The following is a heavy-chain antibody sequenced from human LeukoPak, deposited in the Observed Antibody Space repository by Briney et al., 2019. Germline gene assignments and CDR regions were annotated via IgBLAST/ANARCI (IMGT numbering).Heavy chain of an antibody. Sequence: GGSLRLSCAASGFTFSSYGMHWVRQAPGKGLEWVAFIRYDGSNKYYADSVKGRFTISRDNSKNTLYLQMNSLRAEDTAVYYCARDSGARSVAGTFPVEYWGQGTLVTVSS. D-gene: IGHD6-19*01. J-gene: IGHJ4*02. CDR2: IRYDGSNK. V-gene: IGHV3-30*02. CDR1: GFTFSSYG. CDR3: ARDSGARSVAGTFPVEY.